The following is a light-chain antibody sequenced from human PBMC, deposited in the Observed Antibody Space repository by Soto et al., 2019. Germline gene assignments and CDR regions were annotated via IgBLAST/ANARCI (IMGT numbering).Light chain of an antibody. CDR2: AAS. Sequence: DIQMTQSPSSLSASIGDRITIACRASQVISNYLAWYQQKPGKPPKLLIYAASTLQSGVPSRFSGSGSGTDFTLTINSLQPEDFATYYCQKYNSAPIPFGPGTRLDIK. CDR3: QKYNSAPIP. J-gene: IGKJ5*01. CDR1: QVISNY. V-gene: IGKV1-27*01.